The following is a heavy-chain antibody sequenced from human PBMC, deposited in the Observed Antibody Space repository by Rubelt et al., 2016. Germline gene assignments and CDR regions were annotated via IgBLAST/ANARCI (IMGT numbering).Heavy chain of an antibody. J-gene: IGHJ4*02. V-gene: IGHV3-33*01. CDR3: ARSGSGWYFDF. CDR2: DGSEK. D-gene: IGHD6-19*01. Sequence: DGSEKYYADSVRGRFTISRDNSGNTLYLQMNSLRAEDTAVYYCARSGSGWYFDFWGQGTLVTVSS.